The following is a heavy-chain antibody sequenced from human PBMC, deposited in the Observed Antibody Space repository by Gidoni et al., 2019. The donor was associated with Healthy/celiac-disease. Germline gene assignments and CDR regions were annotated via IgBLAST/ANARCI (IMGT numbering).Heavy chain of an antibody. V-gene: IGHV5-51*01. CDR2: IYPGDSDT. D-gene: IGHD3-9*01. CDR3: ARQDIGLVIPLGHFDY. Sequence: EVQLVQSGAEVKQPGESLTISGKGSGSSFTSYWIGWVRQMPGKGLEWMGIIYPGDSDTRYSPSFQGQVTISADKSISTAYLQWSSLKASDTAMYYCARQDIGLVIPLGHFDYWGQGTLVTVSS. J-gene: IGHJ4*02. CDR1: GSSFTSYW.